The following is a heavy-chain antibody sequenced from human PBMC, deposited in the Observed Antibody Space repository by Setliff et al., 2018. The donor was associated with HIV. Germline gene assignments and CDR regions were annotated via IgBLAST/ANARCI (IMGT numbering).Heavy chain of an antibody. Sequence: SGGSLRLSCAASGFTFSRYGMHWVRQAPGKGLEWVAFISYDGSKKYDADFVKGRFTISRDNSKNTLYLQMSSLRADDTAIYYCASHFGYCSSTSCEGYWGQGALVTVSS. CDR2: ISYDGSKK. V-gene: IGHV3-30*04. CDR1: GFTFSRYG. J-gene: IGHJ4*02. D-gene: IGHD2-2*01. CDR3: ASHFGYCSSTSCEGY.